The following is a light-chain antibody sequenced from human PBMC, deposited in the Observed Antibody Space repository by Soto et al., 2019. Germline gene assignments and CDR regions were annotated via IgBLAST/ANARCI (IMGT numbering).Light chain of an antibody. CDR1: SSNIGAGHV. Sequence: QAVVTQPPSVSGAPGQRVTISCTGSSSNIGAGHVVHWYQQFPGRAPNLLIYGSSNRPSGVPDRFSGSKSGTSASLAITGLQAEDGADYYCQSYDNTLSASVFGGGTKLTVL. J-gene: IGLJ2*01. CDR2: GSS. CDR3: QSYDNTLSASV. V-gene: IGLV1-40*01.